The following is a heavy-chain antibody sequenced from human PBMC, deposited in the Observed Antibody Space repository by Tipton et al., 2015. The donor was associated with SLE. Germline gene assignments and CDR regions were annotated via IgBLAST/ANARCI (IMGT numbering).Heavy chain of an antibody. D-gene: IGHD3-10*01. CDR3: AKDSQTYYYGSGSYRDY. J-gene: IGHJ4*02. Sequence: SLRLSCAASGLTFSSYAMSWVRQVPGKGLEWVSAISGSGGSTYYADSVKGRFTISRDNSKNTLYLQMNSLRAEDTAVYYCAKDSQTYYYGSGSYRDYWGQGTLVTVSS. CDR2: ISGSGGST. CDR1: GLTFSSYA. V-gene: IGHV3-23*01.